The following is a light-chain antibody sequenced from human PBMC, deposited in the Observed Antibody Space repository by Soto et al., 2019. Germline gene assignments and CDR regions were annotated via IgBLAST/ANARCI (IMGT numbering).Light chain of an antibody. CDR3: QQRSNWPPT. Sequence: EIVMTQSPATLSVSPGERATLSCRASQSVSSNLAWYQQKPGQAPRLLIYGASNRATGIPARFSGSGSGTDFTLTISSLEPEDVAVYYCQQRSNWPPTFGQGTRLEIK. V-gene: IGKV3-11*01. CDR2: GAS. CDR1: QSVSSN. J-gene: IGKJ5*01.